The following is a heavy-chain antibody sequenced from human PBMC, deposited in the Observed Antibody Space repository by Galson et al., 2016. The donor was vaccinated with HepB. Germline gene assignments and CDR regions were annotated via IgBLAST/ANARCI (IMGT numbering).Heavy chain of an antibody. CDR3: ARDTGGSGSSLKWFDS. D-gene: IGHD3-10*01. V-gene: IGHV3-7*01. CDR1: GFTFSSYW. Sequence: SLRLSCAASGFTFSSYWMSWVRQAPGKGLAWVANINQDGSEKYYVDSVKGRFTISRDNAKNSLYLQMNSLRAEDTAVYYCARDTGGSGSSLKWFDSWGQGTLVTVSS. J-gene: IGHJ5*01. CDR2: INQDGSEK.